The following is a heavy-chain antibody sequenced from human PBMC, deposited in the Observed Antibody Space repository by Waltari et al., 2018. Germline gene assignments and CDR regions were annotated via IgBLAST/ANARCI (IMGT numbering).Heavy chain of an antibody. CDR1: GYSLHDLS. CDR2: FYPQDAET. J-gene: IGHJ4*02. Sequence: QVQLLQFGTEVKKTGASVKVSCNVSGYSLHDLSIPWVRQTPGKGLEWMGGFYPQDAETMYAKKFQGRVTMTEDTSTDIAYMELTNLRSDDTAIYYCATDALGGSLIRGVNFNYWGQGTLVHVSS. D-gene: IGHD3-10*01. V-gene: IGHV1-24*01. CDR3: ATDALGGSLIRGVNFNY.